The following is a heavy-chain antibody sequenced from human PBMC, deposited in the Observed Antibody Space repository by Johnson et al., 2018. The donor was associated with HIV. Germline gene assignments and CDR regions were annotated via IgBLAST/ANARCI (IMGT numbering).Heavy chain of an antibody. V-gene: IGHV3-30*03. Sequence: QVQLVESGGGVVQPGRSLRLSCAASGFTFSSYAIHWVRQAPGKGLEWVAVVSNDGNNKYYTDSVKGRFTISRDNSRNTLNLQMNSLRAEDTAVYYCARERDTDMAGDAFDIWAKGQWSPSLQ. CDR3: ARERDTDMAGDAFDI. D-gene: IGHD5-18*01. CDR1: GFTFSSYA. CDR2: VSNDGNNK. J-gene: IGHJ3*02.